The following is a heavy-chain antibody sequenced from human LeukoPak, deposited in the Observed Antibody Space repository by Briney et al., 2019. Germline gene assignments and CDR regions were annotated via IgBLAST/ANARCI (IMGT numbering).Heavy chain of an antibody. CDR1: GGSISSSSYY. CDR2: INHSGST. CDR3: ARGVGAAGGHYYYYMDV. J-gene: IGHJ6*03. Sequence: PSETLSLTCTVAGGSISSSSYYWSWIRQPPGKGLEWIGEINHSGSTNYNPSLKSRVTISVDTSKNQFSLKLSSVTAADTAVYYCARGVGAAGGHYYYYMDVWGKGTTVTVSS. D-gene: IGHD1-26*01. V-gene: IGHV4-39*07.